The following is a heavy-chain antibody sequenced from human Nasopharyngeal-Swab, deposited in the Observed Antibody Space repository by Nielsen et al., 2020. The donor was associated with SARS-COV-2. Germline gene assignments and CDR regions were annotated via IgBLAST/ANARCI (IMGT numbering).Heavy chain of an antibody. CDR3: ARYSSSWYYYGMDV. CDR1: GGTFSSYA. Sequence: SVKVSCKASGGTFSSYAISWVRQAPGQGLEWMGRIIPILGIANYAQKFQGRVTITADKSTSTAYMELSSLRSEDTAVYYCARYSSSWYYYGMDVWGQGTTVTVSS. CDR2: IIPILGIA. V-gene: IGHV1-69*04. D-gene: IGHD6-13*01. J-gene: IGHJ6*02.